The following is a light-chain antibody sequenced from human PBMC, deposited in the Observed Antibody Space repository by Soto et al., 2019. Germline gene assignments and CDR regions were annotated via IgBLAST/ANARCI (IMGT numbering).Light chain of an antibody. CDR3: QQRTIWPPLFT. CDR2: DAS. V-gene: IGKV3-11*01. J-gene: IGKJ3*01. Sequence: EIVLTQSPATLSLSPGERATLSCRASQSVSTYLAWYQQKPGQAPRLLIYDASNRAPGTPLRFSGSGSGTDFTLTISSLEPEDFAVYYCQQRTIWPPLFTFGPGTKVDIK. CDR1: QSVSTY.